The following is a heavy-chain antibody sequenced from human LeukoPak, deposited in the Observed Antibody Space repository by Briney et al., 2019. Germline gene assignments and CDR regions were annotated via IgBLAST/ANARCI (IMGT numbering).Heavy chain of an antibody. J-gene: IGHJ5*02. CDR3: ARCRRGDYVWGSYRPSLNNWFDP. V-gene: IGHV4-4*02. D-gene: IGHD3-16*02. CDR2: IYHSGST. Sequence: SGTLSLTCAVSGGSITSSNWWSWVRQSPGKGLEWIGEIYHSGSTNYNPSLKSRVTISVAKSKNQFSLKLSSVTAADTAVYYCARCRRGDYVWGSYRPSLNNWFDPWGQGTLVTVSS. CDR1: GGSITSSNW.